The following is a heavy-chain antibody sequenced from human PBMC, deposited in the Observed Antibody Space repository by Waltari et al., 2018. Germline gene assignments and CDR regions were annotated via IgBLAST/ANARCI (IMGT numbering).Heavy chain of an antibody. CDR1: GFTFSSYS. J-gene: IGHJ4*02. CDR3: ARHPNDGDYRFDY. Sequence: EVQLVESGGGLVQPGGSLRLSCAASGFTFSSYSMNWVRQAPGKGLAWGSYISSSSSTIYYADSVKGRFTISRDNAKNSLYLQMNSLRAADTAVYYCARHPNDGDYRFDYWGQGTLVTVSS. CDR2: ISSSSSTI. D-gene: IGHD4-17*01. V-gene: IGHV3-48*01.